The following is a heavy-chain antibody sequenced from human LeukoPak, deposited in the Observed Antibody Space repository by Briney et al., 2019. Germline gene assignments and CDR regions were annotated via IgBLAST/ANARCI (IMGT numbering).Heavy chain of an antibody. D-gene: IGHD2-2*01. CDR2: IRYDGSNK. Sequence: PGGSLRLSCAASGFTFSSYGMHWVRQAPGKGLEWVAFIRYDGSNKYYADSVKGRFTISRDNSKNTLYLQMNSLRAEDTAVYYCAKDQIVVAPAAHKVNWFDPWGQGTLVTVSS. J-gene: IGHJ5*02. V-gene: IGHV3-30*02. CDR3: AKDQIVVAPAAHKVNWFDP. CDR1: GFTFSSYG.